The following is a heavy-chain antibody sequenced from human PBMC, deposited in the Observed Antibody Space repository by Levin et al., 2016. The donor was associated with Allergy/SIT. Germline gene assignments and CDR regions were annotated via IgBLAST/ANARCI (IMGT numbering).Heavy chain of an antibody. CDR3: AKDDNDFTVGMDV. CDR2: IDRGDTT. Sequence: GGSLRLSCAASGFTFSSYAMSWVRQAPGKGLEWVSVIDRGDTTYYADSVKGRFTISRDNSKNTLYLQMNSLRAEDTAVYYCAKDDNDFTVGMDVWGQGTTVTVSS. V-gene: IGHV3-23*01. CDR1: GFTFSSYA. J-gene: IGHJ6*02. D-gene: IGHD3-3*01.